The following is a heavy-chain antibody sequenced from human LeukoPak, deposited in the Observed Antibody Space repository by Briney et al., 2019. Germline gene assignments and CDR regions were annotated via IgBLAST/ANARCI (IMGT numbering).Heavy chain of an antibody. CDR1: GGSISSGGYY. J-gene: IGHJ3*02. CDR3: ARDNSRSVAFDI. V-gene: IGHV4-30-2*01. D-gene: IGHD4-23*01. CDR2: IYHSGST. Sequence: SETLSLTCTVSGGSISSGGYYWRWIRQPPGKGLEWIGYIYHSGSTYYNPSLKSRVTISVGRSKNQFSLKLSSVTAADTAVYYCARDNSRSVAFDIWGQGTMVTVSS.